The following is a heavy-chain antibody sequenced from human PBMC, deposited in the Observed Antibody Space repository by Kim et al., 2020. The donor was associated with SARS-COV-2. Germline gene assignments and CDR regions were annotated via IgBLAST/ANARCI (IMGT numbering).Heavy chain of an antibody. CDR2: IYYTGKT. D-gene: IGHD2-15*01. CDR1: GVSIRGIDW. Sequence: SETLSLTCVVSGVSIRGIDWWGWVRQPPGKGLEWIGEIYYTGKTNHNPSLKSRVRMSVDTASNQFSLNLYSVTAADSAVYYCTRHEDAEEGGTLDYWGQGTLVAVSS. J-gene: IGHJ4*02. V-gene: IGHV4-4*02. CDR3: TRHEDAEEGGTLDY.